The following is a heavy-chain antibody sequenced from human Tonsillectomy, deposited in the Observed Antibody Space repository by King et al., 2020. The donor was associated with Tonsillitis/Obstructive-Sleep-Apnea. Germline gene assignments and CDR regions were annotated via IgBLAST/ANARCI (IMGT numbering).Heavy chain of an antibody. CDR2: INHSGST. V-gene: IGHV4-34*01. CDR1: GGSFNGYY. J-gene: IGHJ4*02. Sequence: VQLQQWGAGLLKPSETLSLTCTVYGGSFNGYYWNWIRQPPGKGLEWIGEINHSGSTNYNPSLKSRVTISVDTSKNQFSLRRSSVTAADPAVYYCARVLPRTSGGIDYWGRGTLVTVSS. D-gene: IGHD2-8*02. CDR3: ARVLPRTSGGIDY.